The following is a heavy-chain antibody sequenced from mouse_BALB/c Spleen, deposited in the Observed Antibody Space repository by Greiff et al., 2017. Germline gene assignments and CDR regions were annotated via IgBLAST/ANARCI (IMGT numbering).Heavy chain of an antibody. D-gene: IGHD4-1*01. CDR2: IRNKANGYTT. Sequence: DVQLVESGGGLVQPGGSLRLSCATSGFTFTDYYMSWVRQPPGKALEWLGFIRNKANGYTTEYSASVKGRFTISRDNSQSILYLQMNTLRAEDSATYYCARDLTGTYFDYWGQGTTLTVSS. CDR3: ARDLTGTYFDY. J-gene: IGHJ2*01. CDR1: GFTFTDYY. V-gene: IGHV7-3*02.